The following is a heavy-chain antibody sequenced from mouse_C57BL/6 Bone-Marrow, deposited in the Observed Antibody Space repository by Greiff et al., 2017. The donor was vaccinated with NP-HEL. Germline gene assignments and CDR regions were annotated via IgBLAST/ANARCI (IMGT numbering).Heavy chain of an antibody. J-gene: IGHJ3*01. CDR3: ARSPYGNDWFAY. CDR1: GYTFTDYY. Sequence: VQLQQSGAELVRPGASVKLSCTASGYTFTDYYISWVQQRPGQGLEWIARIYPGSGNTYSNEKFKGKAALTAEKSSSTAYLQLSSLTSEDYAVYFCARSPYGNDWFAYWGKGTLVTVSA. D-gene: IGHD2-1*01. CDR2: IYPGSGNT. V-gene: IGHV1-76*01.